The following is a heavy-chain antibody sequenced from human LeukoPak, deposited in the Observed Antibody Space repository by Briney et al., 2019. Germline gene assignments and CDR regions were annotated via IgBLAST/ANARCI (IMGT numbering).Heavy chain of an antibody. CDR3: ARDSRYYYDSSGYSGWFDP. CDR2: ISSSSSYI. D-gene: IGHD3-22*01. J-gene: IGHJ5*02. Sequence: PGGSLRLACAASGFTFSDYYMTWIRQAPGKGLEWVSSISSSSSYIYYADSVKGRFTISRDNAKNSLYLQMNSLRAEDTAVYYCARDSRYYYDSSGYSGWFDPWGQGTLVTVSS. CDR1: GFTFSDYY. V-gene: IGHV3-11*06.